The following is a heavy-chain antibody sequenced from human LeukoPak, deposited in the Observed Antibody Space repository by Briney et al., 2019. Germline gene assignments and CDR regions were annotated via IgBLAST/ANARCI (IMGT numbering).Heavy chain of an antibody. Sequence: SETLSLTCTVSGGSISSGGYYWSWIRQHPGKGLEWIGYIYYSGSTYYNPSLKSRVTISVDTSKNQFSLKLSSVTAADTAVYYCARAGSQTTVSYYYYYMDVWGKGTTVTVSS. J-gene: IGHJ6*03. CDR2: IYYSGST. V-gene: IGHV4-31*03. D-gene: IGHD4-17*01. CDR3: ARAGSQTTVSYYYYYMDV. CDR1: GGSISSGGYY.